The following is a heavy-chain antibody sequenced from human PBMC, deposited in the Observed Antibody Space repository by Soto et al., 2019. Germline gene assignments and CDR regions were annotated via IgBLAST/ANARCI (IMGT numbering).Heavy chain of an antibody. J-gene: IGHJ6*02. CDR2: IYYSGST. V-gene: IGHV4-59*01. CDR1: GGSISSYY. Sequence: PSETLSLTCTVSGGSISSYYWTWTRQPPGKGLELIGYIYYSGSTKYNPSLKSRVTISIDTSKNQFSLKLSSVTAADTAVYYCARGGYGMDVWGQGTTVTVSS. CDR3: ARGGYGMDV.